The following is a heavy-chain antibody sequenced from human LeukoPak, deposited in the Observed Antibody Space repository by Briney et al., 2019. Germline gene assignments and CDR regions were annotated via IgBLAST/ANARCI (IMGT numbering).Heavy chain of an antibody. Sequence: GSLRLSCAASGFTFSSYAMSWVRQPPGKGLEWIGYIYYSGSTNYNPSLKSRVTISVDTSKNQFSLKLSSVTAADTAVYYCARVDVDGYYFDYWGQGTLVTVSS. D-gene: IGHD5-12*01. J-gene: IGHJ4*02. CDR1: GFTFSSYA. CDR2: IYYSGST. CDR3: ARVDVDGYYFDY. V-gene: IGHV4-59*08.